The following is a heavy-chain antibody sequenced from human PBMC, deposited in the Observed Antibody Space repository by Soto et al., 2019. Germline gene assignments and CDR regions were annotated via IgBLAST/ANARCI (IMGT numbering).Heavy chain of an antibody. CDR1: GGSISSSSYY. CDR2: IYYSGST. V-gene: IGHV4-39*01. J-gene: IGHJ6*02. CDR3: HYCGGDWDYYGMDV. D-gene: IGHD2-21*02. Sequence: PSETLSLTCTVSGGSISSSSYYWGWIRQPPGKGLEWIGSIYYSGSTYYNPSLKSRVTISVDTSKNQFSLKLSSVTAADTAVYYCHYCGGDWDYYGMDVWGQGTTVTVSS.